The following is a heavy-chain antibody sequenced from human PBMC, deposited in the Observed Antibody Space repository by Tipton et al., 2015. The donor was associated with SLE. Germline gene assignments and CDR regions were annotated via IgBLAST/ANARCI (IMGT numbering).Heavy chain of an antibody. D-gene: IGHD2/OR15-2a*01. CDR2: ITASGDAS. CDR1: GFPFRNSD. J-gene: IGHJ4*02. CDR3: AKHFSGKYFDS. Sequence: GSLRLSCVASGFPFRNSDMSWVRQAPGKGLEWVSSITASGDASYYADSVKGRFTISRDNSRNTLFLQVNGLRAEDTALYYCAKHFSGKYFDSWGQGTLVTVSS. V-gene: IGHV3-23*01.